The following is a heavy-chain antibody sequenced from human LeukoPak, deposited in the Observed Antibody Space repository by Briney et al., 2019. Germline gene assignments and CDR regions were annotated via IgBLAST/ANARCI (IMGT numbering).Heavy chain of an antibody. CDR2: IYYSGST. Sequence: KTSETLSLTCTVSGGSISSSSYYWGWIRQPPGKGLEWIGSIYYSGSTYYNPSLKSRVTISVDTSKNQFSLKLSSVTAADTAVYYCAREGSGSGSYISLDPWGQGTLVTVSS. J-gene: IGHJ5*02. CDR3: AREGSGSGSYISLDP. D-gene: IGHD3-10*01. CDR1: GGSISSSSYY. V-gene: IGHV4-39*07.